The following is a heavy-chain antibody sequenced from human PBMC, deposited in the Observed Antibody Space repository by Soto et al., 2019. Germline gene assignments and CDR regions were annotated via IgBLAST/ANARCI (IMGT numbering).Heavy chain of an antibody. CDR3: ARGGGPDTAMVENWFDP. J-gene: IGHJ5*02. CDR1: GGSFSGYY. Sequence: SETLSLTCAVYGGSFSGYYWSWIRQPPGKGLEWIGEINHSGSTNYNPSLKSRVTISVDTSKNQFSLKLGSVTAADTAVYYCARGGGPDTAMVENWFDPWGQGTLVTVSS. CDR2: INHSGST. V-gene: IGHV4-34*01. D-gene: IGHD5-18*01.